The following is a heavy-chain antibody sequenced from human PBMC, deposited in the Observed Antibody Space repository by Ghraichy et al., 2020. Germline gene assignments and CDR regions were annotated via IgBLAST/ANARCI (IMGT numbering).Heavy chain of an antibody. V-gene: IGHV1-2*02. CDR1: GYTFTGYY. CDR2: INPNSGGT. D-gene: IGHD2-2*01. Sequence: ASVKVSCKASGYTFTGYYMHWVRQAPGQGLEWMGWINPNSGGTNYAQKFQGRVTMTRDTSISTAYMELSRLRSDDTAVYYCARDPQVVVVPAANWFDPWGQGTLVTVSS. CDR3: ARDPQVVVVPAANWFDP. J-gene: IGHJ5*02.